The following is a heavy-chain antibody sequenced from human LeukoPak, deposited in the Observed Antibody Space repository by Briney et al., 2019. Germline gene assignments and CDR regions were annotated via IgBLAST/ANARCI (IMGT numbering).Heavy chain of an antibody. V-gene: IGHV3-15*01. J-gene: IGHJ4*02. D-gene: IGHD2-21*02. Sequence: GGSLRLSCAASGFTFRSYWMSWVRQAPGMGLEWVGRIKSKTDGGTTDYAAPVKGRFTISRDDSSGTLYLLMNSLKTEDTAVYYCSTSLRGSDCCLDYWGQGTLVAVSS. CDR1: GFTFRSYW. CDR3: STSLRGSDCCLDY. CDR2: IKSKTDGGTT.